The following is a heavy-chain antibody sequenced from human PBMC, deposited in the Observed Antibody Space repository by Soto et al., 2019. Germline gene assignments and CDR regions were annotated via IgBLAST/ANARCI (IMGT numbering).Heavy chain of an antibody. D-gene: IGHD1-26*01. CDR2: ISSSSSYI. CDR1: GFTFSSYS. CDR3: AKDVVVGATTGLGDYYYYYGMDV. J-gene: IGHJ6*02. Sequence: GGSLRLSCAASGFTFSSYSMNWVRQAPGKGLEWVSSISSSSSYIYYADSVKGRFTISRDNAKNSLYLQMNSLRAEDTAVYYCAKDVVVGATTGLGDYYYYYGMDVWGQGTTVTVSS. V-gene: IGHV3-21*01.